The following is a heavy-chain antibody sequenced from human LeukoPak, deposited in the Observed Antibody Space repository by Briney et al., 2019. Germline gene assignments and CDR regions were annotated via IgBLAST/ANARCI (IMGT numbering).Heavy chain of an antibody. Sequence: ASVKVSCKASGYTFTGYYMHWVRQAPGQGLEWMGWINPNSGGTNYAQKFQGRVTMTRDTSISTAYMGLSRLRSDDTAVYYCARDRTTGIAAAAYIDYWGQGTLVTVSS. CDR2: INPNSGGT. J-gene: IGHJ4*02. V-gene: IGHV1-2*02. D-gene: IGHD6-13*01. CDR1: GYTFTGYY. CDR3: ARDRTTGIAAAAYIDY.